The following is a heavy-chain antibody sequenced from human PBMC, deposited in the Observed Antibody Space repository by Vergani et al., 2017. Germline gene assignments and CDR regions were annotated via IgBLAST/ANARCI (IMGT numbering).Heavy chain of an antibody. Sequence: QVQLVQSGAELKKPGASVRVSCKASGFIFTDYYIHWMLQAPGQGLEWIGWINPNGDATHYAQNFRGRVTLTRDTSSTTAYMDLASLTSDDTAIYYCARDHQGPTTLDYWGQGSLVTVSS. CDR3: ARDHQGPTTLDY. J-gene: IGHJ4*02. D-gene: IGHD1-26*01. CDR1: GFIFTDYY. CDR2: INPNGDAT. V-gene: IGHV1-2*02.